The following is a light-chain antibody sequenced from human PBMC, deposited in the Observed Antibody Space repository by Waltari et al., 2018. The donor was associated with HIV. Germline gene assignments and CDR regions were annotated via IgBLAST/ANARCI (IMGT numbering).Light chain of an antibody. Sequence: SYELTQPPSVSVSPGQTASITCPGDQLGDKYACWYQQKPGQSPVLVIYKDSKRPSGIPERLSGSNSGNTATLTISGTQAMDEADYYCQAWDSSTAVFGGGTKLTVL. CDR2: KDS. J-gene: IGLJ2*01. CDR3: QAWDSSTAV. V-gene: IGLV3-1*01. CDR1: QLGDKY.